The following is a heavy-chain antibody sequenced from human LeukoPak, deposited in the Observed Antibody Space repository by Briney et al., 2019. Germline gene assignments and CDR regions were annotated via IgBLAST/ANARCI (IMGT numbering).Heavy chain of an antibody. CDR3: ARDAPGNTALDY. V-gene: IGHV3-74*03. CDR2: INGYDSSS. CDR1: GFTFASYW. J-gene: IGHJ4*02. Sequence: GGSLRLSCAAAGFTFASYWMHWVRQAPGGVLVWVSSINGYDSSSKSECSGKGRFTTARDNAKNTLYLQMNSLRAEDTDVYYCARDAPGNTALDYWGQGTLVTVSS. D-gene: IGHD5-18*01.